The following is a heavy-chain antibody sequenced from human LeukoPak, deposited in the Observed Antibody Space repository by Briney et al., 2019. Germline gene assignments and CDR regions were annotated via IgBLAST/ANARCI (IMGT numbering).Heavy chain of an antibody. V-gene: IGHV3-30*02. CDR2: IRNDGSNK. CDR3: AKLENSGSPPGFDY. CDR1: GFTFSSYG. D-gene: IGHD1-26*01. J-gene: IGHJ4*02. Sequence: GGSLRLSCAASGFTFSSYGMHWVRQAPGKGLEWVAFIRNDGSNKYYADSVKGRFTISRDNSKNTLYLQMSSLRAEDTAVYYCAKLENSGSPPGFDYWGQGTLVTVSS.